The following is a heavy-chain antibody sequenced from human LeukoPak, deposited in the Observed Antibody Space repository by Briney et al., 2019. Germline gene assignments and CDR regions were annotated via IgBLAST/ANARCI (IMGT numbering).Heavy chain of an antibody. D-gene: IGHD3-3*01. CDR3: AKAGDDFWSGYSVDY. CDR2: IYTSGTT. V-gene: IGHV4-4*07. Sequence: PSETLSLTCTVSGGSISSYFWSWIRQPAGKGLEWIGRIYTSGTTNYNTTLKSRLTMSVDTSKNQFSLRLSSVTAADTAVYYCAKAGDDFWSGYSVDYWGQGTLVTVSS. J-gene: IGHJ4*02. CDR1: GGSISSYF.